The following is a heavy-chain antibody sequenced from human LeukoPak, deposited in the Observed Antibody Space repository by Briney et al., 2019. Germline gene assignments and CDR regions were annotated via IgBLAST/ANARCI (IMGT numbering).Heavy chain of an antibody. V-gene: IGHV4-38-2*02. Sequence: SETLSLTCTVSNYSISISYCWGWIRQPPGKGLEWIGTVCHSGSTYYIPSLKTRVTISVDTSKNQFSLNLSSVTAADTAAYYCATLRTLGAPRPLDNWGQGTLVTVSS. D-gene: IGHD1-26*01. CDR3: ATLRTLGAPRPLDN. CDR2: VCHSGST. CDR1: NYSISISYC. J-gene: IGHJ4*02.